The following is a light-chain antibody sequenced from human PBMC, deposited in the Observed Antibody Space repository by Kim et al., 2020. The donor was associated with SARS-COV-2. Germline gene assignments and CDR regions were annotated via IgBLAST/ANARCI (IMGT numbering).Light chain of an antibody. V-gene: IGLV1-40*01. Sequence: QSVLTQPPSVSGAPGQRVTISCTGSSSNIGAGFYVHWYQQLPGTAPKLLIYDNINRPSGVPDRLSGSKSGISASLAITGLQAEDEADYYCQSYDSSLRDYVFGTGTKVTVL. J-gene: IGLJ1*01. CDR3: QSYDSSLRDYV. CDR2: DNI. CDR1: SSNIGAGFY.